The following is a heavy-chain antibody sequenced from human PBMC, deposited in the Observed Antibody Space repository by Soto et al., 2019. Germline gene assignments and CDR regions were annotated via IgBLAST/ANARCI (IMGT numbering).Heavy chain of an antibody. CDR1: GDSVSSNSAA. V-gene: IGHV6-1*01. D-gene: IGHD2-2*01. Sequence: QVQLQQSGPGLVKPSQTLSLTCAISGDSVSSNSAAWNWIRQSPSRGLEWLGRTYYRSKWYNDYAVLVKSRIPTTPDKSKNLFSRQLTSVPPGATVVFYCERDGVVPAAPGPYYYNYGMDVGAQGTTFTLPS. CDR2: TYYRSKWYN. CDR3: ERDGVVPAAPGPYYYNYGMDV. J-gene: IGHJ6*02.